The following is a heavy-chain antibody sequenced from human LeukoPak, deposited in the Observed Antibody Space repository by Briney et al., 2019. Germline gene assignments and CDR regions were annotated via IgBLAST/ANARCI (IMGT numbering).Heavy chain of an antibody. CDR1: GGSISSYY. J-gene: IGHJ4*02. Sequence: ETLSLTCTVSGGSISSYYWSWIRQPPGKGLEWVANIKQDGNEKYYVDSVKGRFAISRDNAKSSLFLQLAGLRAEDTAVYYCARGRDSWRYFDYWGQGTLVTVSS. CDR3: ARGRDSWRYFDY. V-gene: IGHV3-7*01. CDR2: IKQDGNEK. D-gene: IGHD1-26*01.